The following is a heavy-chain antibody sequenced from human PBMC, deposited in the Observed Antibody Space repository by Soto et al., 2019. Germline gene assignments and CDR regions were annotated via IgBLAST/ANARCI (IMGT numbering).Heavy chain of an antibody. CDR2: IIPIFGTA. J-gene: IGHJ5*02. V-gene: IGHV1-69*12. CDR1: GGTFSSYA. Sequence: QVQLVQSGAEVKKPGSSVKVSCKASGGTFSSYAISWVRQAPGQGLEWMGGIIPIFGTANYAQKFQGRVAITADESTSTAYMELSSVRSEDTAVYYCARFERYSSPNLGWFDPWGQGTLVTVSS. D-gene: IGHD6-13*01. CDR3: ARFERYSSPNLGWFDP.